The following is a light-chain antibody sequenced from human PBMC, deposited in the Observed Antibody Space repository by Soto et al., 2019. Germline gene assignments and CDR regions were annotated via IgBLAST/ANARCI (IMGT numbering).Light chain of an antibody. Sequence: QSALTQPASVSWSPGQSITISCTGTSGDVGAYNYVSWYQQHPGKAPKLMIYEVSNRPSGVSNRFSGSKSGNTASLTISGLQAKDEADYYCSSYTSSDTVVFGGGTKLTVL. CDR1: SGDVGAYNY. V-gene: IGLV2-14*01. J-gene: IGLJ2*01. CDR3: SSYTSSDTVV. CDR2: EVS.